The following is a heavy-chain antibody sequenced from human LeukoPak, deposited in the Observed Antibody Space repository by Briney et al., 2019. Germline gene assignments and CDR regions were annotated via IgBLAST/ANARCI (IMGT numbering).Heavy chain of an antibody. CDR2: IYYSGST. Sequence: PSQTLSLTCTVSGGSISSGGYYWSWIRQHPGKGLEWIGYIYYSGSTYYNPSLKSRVTISVDTSKNQFSLKLSSVTAADTAVYYCARHPDYYDSSGIDYWGQGTLVTVSS. J-gene: IGHJ4*02. D-gene: IGHD3-22*01. V-gene: IGHV4-31*03. CDR1: GGSISSGGYY. CDR3: ARHPDYYDSSGIDY.